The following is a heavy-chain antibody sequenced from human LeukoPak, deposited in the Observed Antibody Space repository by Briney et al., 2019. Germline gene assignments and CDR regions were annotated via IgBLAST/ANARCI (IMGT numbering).Heavy chain of an antibody. Sequence: ASVKVSCKASGYIFTSYYMHWVRQAPGQGLEWMGIINPSGGSTRYAQKLQGRVTMTRDMSTSTVYMELSSLRSEDMAVYYCAGARDSGAFDIWGQGTMVTVSS. D-gene: IGHD5-24*01. V-gene: IGHV1-46*01. CDR2: INPSGGST. CDR1: GYIFTSYY. J-gene: IGHJ3*02. CDR3: AGARDSGAFDI.